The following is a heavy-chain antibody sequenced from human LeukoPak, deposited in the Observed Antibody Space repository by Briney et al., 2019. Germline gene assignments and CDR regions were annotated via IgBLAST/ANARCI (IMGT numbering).Heavy chain of an antibody. V-gene: IGHV4-34*01. CDR1: GGSFSGYY. J-gene: IGHJ4*02. CDR3: AGTRRRYFDY. Sequence: PSETLSLTCAVYGGSFSGYYWSWIRQPPGKGLEWIGEINHSGSTNYNPSLKSRVTISVDTSKNQFSLKLSSVTAADTAVYYCAGTRRRYFDYWGQGTLVTVSS. CDR2: INHSGST. D-gene: IGHD2-8*01.